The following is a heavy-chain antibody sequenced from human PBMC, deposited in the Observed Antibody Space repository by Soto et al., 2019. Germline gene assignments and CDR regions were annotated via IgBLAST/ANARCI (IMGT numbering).Heavy chain of an antibody. CDR1: EYTFTDYF. CDR2: INLGGTTT. Sequence: QVQLVQSGAEVKKPGASVKLSCQASEYTFTDYFIHWVRQAPGQGLEWMGLINLGGTTTTYAQKLQGRLTIIRYSSTRTAYMELSSLRSEDTAVYYCTGEDGGMRYFDDWGQGTLVSVSS. CDR3: TGEDGGMRYFDD. D-gene: IGHD3-16*01. J-gene: IGHJ4*02. V-gene: IGHV1-46*03.